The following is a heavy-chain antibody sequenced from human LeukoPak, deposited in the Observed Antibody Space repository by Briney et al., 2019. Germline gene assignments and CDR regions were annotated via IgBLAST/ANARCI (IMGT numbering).Heavy chain of an antibody. CDR3: ARRRRYCSGGSCYSGYSNWFDP. CDR2: INHSGRT. D-gene: IGHD2-15*01. CDR1: GGSISGYY. V-gene: IGHV4-34*01. Sequence: PSETLSLTCSVSGGSISGYYWSWIRQPPGKGLEWIGEINHSGRTNYNPSLKSRVTISVDTSKNQFSLKLSSVTAADTAVYYCARRRRYCSGGSCYSGYSNWFDPWGQGTLVTVSS. J-gene: IGHJ5*02.